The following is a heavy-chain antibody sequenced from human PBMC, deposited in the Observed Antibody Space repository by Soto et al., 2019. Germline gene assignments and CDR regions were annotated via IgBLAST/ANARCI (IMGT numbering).Heavy chain of an antibody. CDR1: GYSFTSYW. D-gene: IGHD3-22*01. V-gene: IGHV5-51*01. J-gene: IGHJ6*02. Sequence: PGESLKISCKGSGYSFTSYWIGWVRQMPGKGLEWMGIIYPGDSDTRYSPSFQGQVTISADKSISTAYLQWSSLKASDTAMYYCARHNHPDYYDSSGYYRRYYYYVMDVWGQGTTVTVSS. CDR3: ARHNHPDYYDSSGYYRRYYYYVMDV. CDR2: IYPGDSDT.